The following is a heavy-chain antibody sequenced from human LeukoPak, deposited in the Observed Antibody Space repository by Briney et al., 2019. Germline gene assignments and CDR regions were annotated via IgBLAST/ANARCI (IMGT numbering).Heavy chain of an antibody. D-gene: IGHD6-19*01. Sequence: GGSLRLSCAASGFTFSSYSMIWVRQAPGKGLEWVSYISSSSSTVYYADSVKGRFTISRDNAKNSLYLQMNSLRAEDTAVYYCARDGAVAGPVHFDYWGQGTLVTVSS. CDR1: GFTFSSYS. CDR2: ISSSSSTV. V-gene: IGHV3-48*01. J-gene: IGHJ4*02. CDR3: ARDGAVAGPVHFDY.